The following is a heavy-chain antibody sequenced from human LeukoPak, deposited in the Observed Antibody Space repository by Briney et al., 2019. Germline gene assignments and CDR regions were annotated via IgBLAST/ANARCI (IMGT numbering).Heavy chain of an antibody. CDR2: IRSKAYGGTT. CDR3: TRDGPSGSSYYYYYMDV. CDR1: GFTFGDYA. V-gene: IGHV3-49*04. Sequence: GGPLRLSCTASGFTFGDYAMSWVRQAPGKGLEWVGFIRSKAYGGTTEYAASVKGRFTISRDDSKSIAYLQMNSLKTEDTAVYYCTRDGPSGSSYYYYYMDVWGKGTTVTVSS. D-gene: IGHD1-26*01. J-gene: IGHJ6*03.